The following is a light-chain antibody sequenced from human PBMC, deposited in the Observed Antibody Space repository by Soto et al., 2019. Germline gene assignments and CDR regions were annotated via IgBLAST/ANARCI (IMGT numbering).Light chain of an antibody. Sequence: DIQMTQSPSTLSASVGDRVTITCRASQSISGWLAWYQQKPGKGPKLLIYDASSLESGVPSRFSGIGSGTEFTLTISSLQPVDFATYYCQQYTEYPSTFGQGTKLEIK. CDR2: DAS. V-gene: IGKV1-5*01. CDR1: QSISGW. J-gene: IGKJ2*02. CDR3: QQYTEYPST.